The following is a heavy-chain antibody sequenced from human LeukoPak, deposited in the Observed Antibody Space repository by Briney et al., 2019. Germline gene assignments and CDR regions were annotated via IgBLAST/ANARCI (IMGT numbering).Heavy chain of an antibody. CDR2: IYYSGST. V-gene: IGHV4-61*01. CDR1: GGSVSSGSYY. Sequence: PSETLSLTCTVSGGSVSSGSYYWSWIRRPPGKGLEWIGYIYYSGSTNYNPSLKSRVTISVDTSKNQFSLKLSSVTAADTAVYYCARVGTGDGDYYFDYWGQGTLVTVSS. CDR3: ARVGTGDGDYYFDY. J-gene: IGHJ4*02. D-gene: IGHD4-17*01.